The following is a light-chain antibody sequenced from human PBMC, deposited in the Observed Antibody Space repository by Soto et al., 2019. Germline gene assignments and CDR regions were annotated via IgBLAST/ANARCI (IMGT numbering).Light chain of an antibody. J-gene: IGKJ1*01. V-gene: IGKV3-15*01. Sequence: EIVMTQSPATLSVSPGEGVTLSCRARQSVGSNLAWYQQKPGQAPRLLIYGASTRATGIPARFSGSGSETEFTLTISSLQAEDSAVYFCQQYNNWPTWTLGQGTKVDI. CDR1: QSVGSN. CDR2: GAS. CDR3: QQYNNWPTWT.